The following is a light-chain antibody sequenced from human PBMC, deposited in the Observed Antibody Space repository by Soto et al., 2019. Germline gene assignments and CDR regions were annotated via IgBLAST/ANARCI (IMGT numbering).Light chain of an antibody. Sequence: QSVLTQPPSVSAAPGQKVTISCSGSTSNIGNNYVSWYQQLPGTAPKLLIYENNKRPSGIPDRFSGSKSGTSATLGITGLQTGDEADYYCGTWDSSLSDGGFGGGTKVTVL. V-gene: IGLV1-51*02. CDR3: GTWDSSLSDGG. CDR2: ENN. CDR1: TSNIGNNY. J-gene: IGLJ3*02.